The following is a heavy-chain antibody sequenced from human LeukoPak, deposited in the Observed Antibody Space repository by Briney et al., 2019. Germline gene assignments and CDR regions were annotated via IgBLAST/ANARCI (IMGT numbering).Heavy chain of an antibody. J-gene: IGHJ6*02. CDR1: GFTFSSYA. CDR2: ISYDGSNK. Sequence: GGSLRLSCAASGFTFSSYAMHWVRQAPGKGLEWVAVISYDGSNKYYADSVKGRFTISRDNSKNTLYLQMNSLRAEDTAVYYCAREGREWLWGDYYYYYGMDVWGQGTTVTVSS. V-gene: IGHV3-30*04. D-gene: IGHD3-3*01. CDR3: AREGREWLWGDYYYYYGMDV.